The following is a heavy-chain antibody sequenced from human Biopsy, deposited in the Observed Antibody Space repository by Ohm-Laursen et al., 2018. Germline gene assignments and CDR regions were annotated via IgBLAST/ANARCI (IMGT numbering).Heavy chain of an antibody. J-gene: IGHJ1*01. V-gene: IGHV3-7*01. D-gene: IGHD3-9*01. CDR2: LKEDGSGE. CDR3: TRDDDATGHYSYFQH. CDR1: GFTFSDSW. Sequence: GSLRLSCTASGFTFSDSWMCWVRQAPRKGLEWVAFLKEDGSGENYVDSVKGRFTISRDNAKNSLYLQMSDLRVEEAAVYFCTRDDDATGHYSYFQHWGQGSLVTVSS.